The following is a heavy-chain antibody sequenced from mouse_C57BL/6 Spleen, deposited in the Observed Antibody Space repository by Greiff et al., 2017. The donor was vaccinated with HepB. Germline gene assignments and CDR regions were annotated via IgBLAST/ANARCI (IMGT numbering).Heavy chain of an antibody. V-gene: IGHV1-55*01. J-gene: IGHJ4*01. Sequence: QVQLQQPGAELVKPGASVKMSCKASGYTFTSYWITWVKQRPGQGLEWIGDIYPGSGSTNYNEKFKSKATLTVDTSSSTAYMQLSSLTSEDSAVSYCARSDGYHEGSMDYWGQGTSVTVSS. CDR2: IYPGSGST. CDR3: ARSDGYHEGSMDY. CDR1: GYTFTSYW. D-gene: IGHD2-3*01.